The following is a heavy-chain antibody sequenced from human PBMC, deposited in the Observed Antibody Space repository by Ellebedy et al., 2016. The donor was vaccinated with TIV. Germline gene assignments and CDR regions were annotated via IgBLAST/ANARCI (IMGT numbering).Heavy chain of an antibody. Sequence: GESLKISCVASEFTFSSYWIHWVRQVPEKGLVWVSRINSDGSSTSYADSVKGRFTISRDNAKNTVYLQMNSLRAEDTAVYYCARTCSGGSCPPYGMDVWGQGTTVTVSS. J-gene: IGHJ6*02. CDR2: INSDGSST. CDR1: EFTFSSYW. D-gene: IGHD2-15*01. V-gene: IGHV3-74*01. CDR3: ARTCSGGSCPPYGMDV.